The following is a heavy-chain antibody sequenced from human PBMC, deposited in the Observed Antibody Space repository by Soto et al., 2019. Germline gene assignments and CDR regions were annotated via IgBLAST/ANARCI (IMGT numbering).Heavy chain of an antibody. Sequence: GESLKISCKGSGYSFTSYWIGWVRQMPGKGLEWMGIIYPGDSDTRYSPSFQGQVTISADKSISTAYLQWSSLKASDTAMYYCASLGYCSGGSCYKWHFQHWGQGTLVTVSS. CDR3: ASLGYCSGGSCYKWHFQH. J-gene: IGHJ1*01. V-gene: IGHV5-51*01. CDR2: IYPGDSDT. CDR1: GYSFTSYW. D-gene: IGHD2-15*01.